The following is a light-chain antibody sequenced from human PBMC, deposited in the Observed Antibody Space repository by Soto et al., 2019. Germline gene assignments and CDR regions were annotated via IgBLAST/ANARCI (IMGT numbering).Light chain of an antibody. CDR2: VGS. V-gene: IGKV1-39*01. J-gene: IGKJ4*01. Sequence: DIQMTQSPSSLSASVGDRVTITCRASQSISSYLSWYPQKPGKAPKRLIYVGSTLQSGVPTRFRGSGSGTDFTLSISSLQPEDCATYFCQQPYTTPFTFGGGTNVDVK. CDR3: QQPYTTPFT. CDR1: QSISSY.